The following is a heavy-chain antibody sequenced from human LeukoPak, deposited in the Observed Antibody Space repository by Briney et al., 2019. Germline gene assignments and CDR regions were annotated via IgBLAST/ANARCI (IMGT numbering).Heavy chain of an antibody. CDR1: GFTFSSYE. CDR3: ARNDYSSSSYFY. V-gene: IGHV3-48*03. D-gene: IGHD6-6*01. CDR2: ISSGGSAI. J-gene: IGHJ4*02. Sequence: LTGGSLRLSCAASGFTFSSYEMNWVRQAPGKGLEWVSYISSGGSAIYYADSVKGRFTISRDNAKNSLYLQMNSLRAEDTAVYYCARNDYSSSSYFYWGQGTLVTVSS.